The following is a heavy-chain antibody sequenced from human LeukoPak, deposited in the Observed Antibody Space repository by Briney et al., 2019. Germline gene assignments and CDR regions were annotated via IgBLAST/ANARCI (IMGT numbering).Heavy chain of an antibody. J-gene: IGHJ5*02. CDR1: GYTFTSYD. D-gene: IGHD6-13*01. Sequence: ASVKVSCKASGYTFTSYDINWVRQATGQGLEWMGWINPNSGGTNYAQKFQGRVTMTRDTSISTAYMELSRLRSDDTAVYYCARGSGSSSWYNWFDPWGQGTLVTVSS. CDR2: INPNSGGT. V-gene: IGHV1-2*02. CDR3: ARGSGSSSWYNWFDP.